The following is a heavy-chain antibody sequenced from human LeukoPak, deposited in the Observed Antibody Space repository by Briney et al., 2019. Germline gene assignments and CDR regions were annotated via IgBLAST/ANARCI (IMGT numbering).Heavy chain of an antibody. CDR1: GGTFSSYA. V-gene: IGHV1-69*05. CDR2: IIPIFGTA. Sequence: ASVKVSCKASGGTFSSYAISWVRQAPGQGLEWMGGIIPIFGTANYAQKFQGRVTITTDESTSTAYMELSSLRSEDTAVYYCARGVVAVAVDYFDYWGQGTLVTVSS. J-gene: IGHJ4*02. CDR3: ARGVVAVAVDYFDY. D-gene: IGHD6-19*01.